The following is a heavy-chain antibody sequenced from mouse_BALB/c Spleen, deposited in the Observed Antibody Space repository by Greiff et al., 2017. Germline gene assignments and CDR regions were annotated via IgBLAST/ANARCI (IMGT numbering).Heavy chain of an antibody. Sequence: EVQLQQSVAELVRPGALVKLSCQASGFNIKDYYMHWVKQRPEQGLEWIGWIDPENGNTIYDPKFQGKASITADTSSNTAYLHLSSLTSEDTAVYYCASYDWFAYWGQGTLVTVSA. CDR1: GFNIKDYY. CDR3: ASYDWFAY. CDR2: IDPENGNT. D-gene: IGHD2-14*01. V-gene: IGHV14-1*02. J-gene: IGHJ3*01.